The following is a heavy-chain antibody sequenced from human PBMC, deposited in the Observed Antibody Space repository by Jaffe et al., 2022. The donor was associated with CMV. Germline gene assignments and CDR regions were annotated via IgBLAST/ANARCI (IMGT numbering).Heavy chain of an antibody. CDR3: ARGRGPRLPHDYSNYQHRWYFDL. CDR2: ISSSGSTI. V-gene: IGHV3-48*03. Sequence: EVQLVESGGGLVQPGGSLRLSCAASGFTFSSYEMNWVRQAPGKGLEWVSYISSSGSTIYYADSVKGRFTISRDNAKNSLYLQMNSLRAEDTAVYYCARGRGPRLPHDYSNYQHRWYFDLWGRGTLVTVSS. CDR1: GFTFSSYE. D-gene: IGHD4-4*01. J-gene: IGHJ2*01.